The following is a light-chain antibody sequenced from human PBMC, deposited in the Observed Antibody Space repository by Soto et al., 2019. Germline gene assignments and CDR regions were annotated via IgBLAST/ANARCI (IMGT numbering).Light chain of an antibody. CDR1: SSDVGGYDY. Sequence: QSVLTQPASVSGSPGQSITISCTGTSSDVGGYDYVSWYQQHPAKAPKLMIYAVSNRPSGVSNRFSGSKSGNTASLTISGLQADDEADYYCSSYTSRSTLVFGGGTKLTVL. V-gene: IGLV2-14*03. CDR2: AVS. CDR3: SSYTSRSTLV. J-gene: IGLJ2*01.